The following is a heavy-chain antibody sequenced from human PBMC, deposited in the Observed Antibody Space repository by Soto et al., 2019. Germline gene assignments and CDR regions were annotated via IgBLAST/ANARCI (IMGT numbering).Heavy chain of an antibody. D-gene: IGHD2-2*01. Sequence: PSETLSLTCTVSGGSLSSYYWSWIRQPPGKGLEWVGYMYNSGSANYNPSLKSRVTISVDMSQNQFSLKLSSVTAADTAVYYCARVPDRWGQGTLVTVSS. CDR1: GGSLSSYY. J-gene: IGHJ5*02. CDR3: ARVPDR. V-gene: IGHV4-59*12. CDR2: MYNSGSA.